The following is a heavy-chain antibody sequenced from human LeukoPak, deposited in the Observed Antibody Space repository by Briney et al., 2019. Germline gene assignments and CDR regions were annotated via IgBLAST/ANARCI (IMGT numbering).Heavy chain of an antibody. J-gene: IGHJ4*02. D-gene: IGHD6-19*01. Sequence: SETLSLTCAVSGGSISSSNWWSWVRQPPGKGLEWIGEIYHSGSTNYNPSLKSRVTISVDKSKNQFSLKLSSVTAADTAVYYCARLIAVAVYYFDYWGQGTLVTVSP. V-gene: IGHV4-4*02. CDR1: GGSISSSNW. CDR3: ARLIAVAVYYFDY. CDR2: IYHSGST.